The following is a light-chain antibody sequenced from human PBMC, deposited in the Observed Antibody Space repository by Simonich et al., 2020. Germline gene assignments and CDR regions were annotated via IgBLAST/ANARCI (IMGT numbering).Light chain of an antibody. CDR3: MQSIQLPRT. V-gene: IGKV2D-29*02. Sequence: DIVMTQTPLSLSVTPGQPASISCKSSQSLLHSDGKTYLYWYLQRPGKSPQLLIYEGSNRFSGVPDRFSGSGSGTDFTLKISRVEAEDVGVYYCMQSIQLPRTFGQGTKLEIK. CDR2: EGS. J-gene: IGKJ2*01. CDR1: QSLLHSDGKTY.